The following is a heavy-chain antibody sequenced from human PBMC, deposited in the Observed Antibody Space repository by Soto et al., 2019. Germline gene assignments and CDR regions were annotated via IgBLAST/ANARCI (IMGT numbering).Heavy chain of an antibody. CDR2: MYYSGST. V-gene: IGHV4-39*01. J-gene: IGHJ4*02. D-gene: IGHD6-19*01. CDR1: GDSISSSSYY. CDR3: ARHRAVAGTFFDY. Sequence: PSETLSLTCTVSGDSISSSSYYWGWIRQPPGKGLEWIGSMYYSGSTYYNPSLKSRVTISVDTSKNQFSLKLSSVTAADTAVYYCARHRAVAGTFFDYWGQGTLVTVSS.